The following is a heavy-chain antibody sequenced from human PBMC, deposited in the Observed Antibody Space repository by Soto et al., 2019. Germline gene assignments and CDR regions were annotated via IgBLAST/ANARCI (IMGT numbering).Heavy chain of an antibody. CDR1: GYRFTAYH. D-gene: IGHD3-3*01. J-gene: IGHJ4*02. CDR3: ARENIFGVVREYYFDY. CDR2: LNPNSGVT. V-gene: IGHV1-2*04. Sequence: QVQLVQSGAEVKKPGASVRVSCKASGYRFTAYHMHWVRQAPGQGLEWMGWLNPNSGVTNYAQKCQDWVTVTRDTSISTVYMELSRLKSDDTAVYYCARENIFGVVREYYFDYWGQGTLVTVSS.